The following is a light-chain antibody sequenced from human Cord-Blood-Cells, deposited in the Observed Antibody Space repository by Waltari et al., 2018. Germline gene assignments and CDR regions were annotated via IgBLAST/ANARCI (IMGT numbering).Light chain of an antibody. CDR1: QSVSSY. CDR2: DAS. Sequence: EIVLTQSPATLSLSPGDRANLSCRASQSVSSYLAWYQQKPGQAPRLLIYDASNRATGIPARFRGSGAGTDFTLTISSLEPEDFAVYYCQQRSNWPLTFGGGTKVEIK. J-gene: IGKJ4*01. CDR3: QQRSNWPLT. V-gene: IGKV3-11*01.